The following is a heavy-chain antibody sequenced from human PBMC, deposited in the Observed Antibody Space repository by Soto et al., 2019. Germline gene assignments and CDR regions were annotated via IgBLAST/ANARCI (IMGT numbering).Heavy chain of an antibody. Sequence: EVQLVESGGGLVQPGGSLRLSCAASGFTFSSYSMNWVRQAPGKGLEWVSYISSSSSTIYYADSVKGRFTISRDNAKNSLYLQMNSRRDEDTAVYYCARDGGGSPPNWGQGTLVTVSS. V-gene: IGHV3-48*02. CDR2: ISSSSSTI. D-gene: IGHD1-26*01. J-gene: IGHJ4*02. CDR3: ARDGGGSPPN. CDR1: GFTFSSYS.